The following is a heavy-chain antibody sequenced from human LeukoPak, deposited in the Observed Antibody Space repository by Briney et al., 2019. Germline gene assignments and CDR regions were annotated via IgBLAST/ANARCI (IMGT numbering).Heavy chain of an antibody. Sequence: SETLSLTCTVSGGSISSYYWSWIRQPPGKGLEWIGYIYYSGSTNYNPSLKSRVTISVDTSKNQFSLQLNSVTPEDTAVYYCARVYSSSAFSWTYYFDYWGQGTLVTVSS. V-gene: IGHV4-59*12. CDR3: ARVYSSSAFSWTYYFDY. J-gene: IGHJ4*02. D-gene: IGHD6-6*01. CDR1: GGSISSYY. CDR2: IYYSGST.